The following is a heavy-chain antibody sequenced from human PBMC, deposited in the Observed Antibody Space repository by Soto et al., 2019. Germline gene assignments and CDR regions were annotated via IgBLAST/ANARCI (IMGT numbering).Heavy chain of an antibody. J-gene: IGHJ6*02. CDR3: AKSLAYCSSTSCYGYYGMDV. V-gene: IGHV3-30*18. CDR1: GFTFSIYG. Sequence: PGGSLRLSCAASGFTFSIYGMHWVRHAPGKGLEWVAVISYDGSNKYYADSVKSRFTISRDNSKNTLYLQMNSLRAEDTAVYYCAKSLAYCSSTSCYGYYGMDVWGQGTTVTVSS. D-gene: IGHD2-2*01. CDR2: ISYDGSNK.